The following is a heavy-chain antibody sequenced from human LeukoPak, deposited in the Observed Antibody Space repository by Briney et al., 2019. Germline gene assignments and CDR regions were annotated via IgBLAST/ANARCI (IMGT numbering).Heavy chain of an antibody. Sequence: GGSLRLSCAASGFTFSSYAMHWVRQAPGKGLEWVAVISYEGSNKYYADSVKGRFTISRDNSKNTLYLQMNSLRAEDTAVYYCARDSLRLVVVPAAMLGAFDIWGQGTMVTVSS. J-gene: IGHJ3*02. D-gene: IGHD2-2*01. CDR2: ISYEGSNK. CDR1: GFTFSSYA. CDR3: ARDSLRLVVVPAAMLGAFDI. V-gene: IGHV3-30*04.